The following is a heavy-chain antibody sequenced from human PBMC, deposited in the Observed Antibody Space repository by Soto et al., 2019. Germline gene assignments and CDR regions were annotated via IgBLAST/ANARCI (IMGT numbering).Heavy chain of an antibody. J-gene: IGHJ6*03. CDR1: GYTFTSYA. Sequence: QVQLVQSGAEVKKPGASVKVSCKASGYTFTSYAMHWVRQAPGQRLEWMGWINAGNGNTKYSQKFQGRVTITRDTSARTAYMELSSLRSEDTAVYYCARVIPNYYYGIGYMDVWGKGATVTVSS. V-gene: IGHV1-3*01. CDR2: INAGNGNT. CDR3: ARVIPNYYYGIGYMDV. D-gene: IGHD3-10*01.